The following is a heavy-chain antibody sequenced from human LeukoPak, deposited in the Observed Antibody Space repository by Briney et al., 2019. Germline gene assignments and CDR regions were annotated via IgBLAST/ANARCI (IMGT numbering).Heavy chain of an antibody. CDR3: ARGGRYYDSSGYTTGWFDP. CDR2: IYYSGST. V-gene: IGHV4-59*08. J-gene: IGHJ5*02. D-gene: IGHD3-22*01. CDR1: GGSISSYY. Sequence: PSETLSLTCTVSGGSISSYYWSWIRQPPGKGLEWIGYIYYSGSTNYNPSLKSRVTISVDTSKNQFSLKLSSVTAADTAVYYCARGGRYYDSSGYTTGWFDPWGQGTLVTVSS.